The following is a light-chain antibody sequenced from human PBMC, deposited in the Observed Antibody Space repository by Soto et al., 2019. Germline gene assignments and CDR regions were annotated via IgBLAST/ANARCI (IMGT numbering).Light chain of an antibody. CDR2: DAS. V-gene: IGKV3-11*01. Sequence: EIVLTQSPATLSLSPGERATLSCRASQSVSSYLAWYQQKPGQAPRLLIYDASNRATGIPARFSGSGSVTDFTLTISSLEPEDVAVYYCQQRSNWPPWTFGQGTKVEIK. J-gene: IGKJ1*01. CDR3: QQRSNWPPWT. CDR1: QSVSSY.